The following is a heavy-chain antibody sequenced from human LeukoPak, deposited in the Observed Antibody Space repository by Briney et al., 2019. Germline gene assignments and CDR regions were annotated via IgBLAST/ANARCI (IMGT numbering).Heavy chain of an antibody. V-gene: IGHV4-34*01. CDR3: ARGSTMVRGVMPYYFDY. J-gene: IGHJ4*02. Sequence: PSETLSLTCAVYGGSFSGYYWSWIRQPPGKGLEWIGEINHSGSTNHNPSLKSRVTISVDTSKNQFSLKLSSVTAADTAVYYCARGSTMVRGVMPYYFDYWGQGTLVTVSS. CDR2: INHSGST. D-gene: IGHD3-10*01. CDR1: GGSFSGYY.